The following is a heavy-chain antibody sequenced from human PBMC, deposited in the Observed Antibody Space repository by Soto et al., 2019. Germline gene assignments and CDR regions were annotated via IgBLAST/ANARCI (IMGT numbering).Heavy chain of an antibody. D-gene: IGHD6-13*01. Sequence: QLQLQESGPGLVKPSETLSLTCTVSGGSISSSSYYWGWIRQPPGKGLEWIGSIYYSGSTYYNPSLKSRVTIYVDTSKNQFSLKLSSVTAADTAVYYCARRHRDRIAAAGTAGFDYWGQGTLVTVSS. CDR2: IYYSGST. CDR1: GGSISSSSYY. V-gene: IGHV4-39*01. CDR3: ARRHRDRIAAAGTAGFDY. J-gene: IGHJ4*02.